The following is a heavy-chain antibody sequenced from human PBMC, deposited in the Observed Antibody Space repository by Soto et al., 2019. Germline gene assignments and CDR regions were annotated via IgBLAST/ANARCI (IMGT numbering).Heavy chain of an antibody. Sequence: QVQLQQWGAGLLKPSETLSLTCAVYGGSFSGYYWSWVRQSPGKGLEWIGEINPTGGTNYNPSLKIRVTISVDTSKDQFSLQLSSVTAADTAVYYCARTRATPASRNLDYWGQGTLVTVSS. D-gene: IGHD1-1*01. V-gene: IGHV4-34*01. CDR3: ARTRATPASRNLDY. CDR1: GGSFSGYY. CDR2: INPTGGT. J-gene: IGHJ4*02.